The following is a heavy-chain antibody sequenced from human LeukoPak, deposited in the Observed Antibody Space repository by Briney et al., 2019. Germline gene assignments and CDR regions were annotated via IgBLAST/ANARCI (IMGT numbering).Heavy chain of an antibody. CDR3: AKRLGYCSSTSCRALDY. CDR1: GFTFSSHW. Sequence: GGSLRLSCAASGFTFSSHWMSWVRQAPGKGLEWVAVISYDGNNRYYADSVKGRLTISRDNSKNTLYLQMNSLRAEDTAVYYCAKRLGYCSSTSCRALDYWGQGTLVTVSS. D-gene: IGHD2-2*01. J-gene: IGHJ4*02. CDR2: ISYDGNNR. V-gene: IGHV3-30*18.